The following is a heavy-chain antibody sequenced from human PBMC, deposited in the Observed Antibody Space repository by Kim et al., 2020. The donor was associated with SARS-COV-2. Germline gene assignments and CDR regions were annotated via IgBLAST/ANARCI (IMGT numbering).Heavy chain of an antibody. Sequence: SETLSLTCTVSGGSISSGGYYWSWIRQHPGKGLEWIGYIYYGGSTYYNPSLKSRVTISVDTSKNQFSLKLSSVTAADTAVYYCATENVDIVAKDYYYYAMDVWGQGTTVTVSS. D-gene: IGHD5-12*01. CDR2: IYYGGST. CDR1: GGSISSGGYY. J-gene: IGHJ6*02. CDR3: ATENVDIVAKDYYYYAMDV. V-gene: IGHV4-31*03.